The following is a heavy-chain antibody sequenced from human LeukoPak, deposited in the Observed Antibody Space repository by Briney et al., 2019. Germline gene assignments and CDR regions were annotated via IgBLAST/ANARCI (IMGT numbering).Heavy chain of an antibody. J-gene: IGHJ2*01. CDR1: GGTFSSYA. CDR3: ARTVVVAATLTGSFDL. D-gene: IGHD2-15*01. Sequence: SVKVSCKASGGTFSSYAISWVRQAPGQGLVWMGGIIPIFGTANYAQKFQGRVTITTDESTSTAYMELSSLRSEDTAVYYCARTVVVAATLTGSFDLWGRGTLVTVSS. V-gene: IGHV1-69*05. CDR2: IIPIFGTA.